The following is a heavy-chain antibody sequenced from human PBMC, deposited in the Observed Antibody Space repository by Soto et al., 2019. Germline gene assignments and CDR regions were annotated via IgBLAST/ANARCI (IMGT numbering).Heavy chain of an antibody. J-gene: IGHJ4*02. CDR2: IYHSGST. CDR1: GDSISSGGW. D-gene: IGHD5-12*01. Sequence: QVQLQESGPGVVKPSGTLSLTCAVSGDSISSGGWWSWVRQPPGKGLEWIGEIYHSGSTNYNPSLKSRVSISVDKSNNHFSLNLNSGNAADTAIYYCAKDGRNGYNLFYWGQGTRVTVSS. V-gene: IGHV4-4*02. CDR3: AKDGRNGYNLFY.